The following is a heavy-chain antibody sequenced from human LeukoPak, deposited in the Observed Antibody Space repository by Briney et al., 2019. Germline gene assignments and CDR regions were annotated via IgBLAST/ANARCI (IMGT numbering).Heavy chain of an antibody. CDR2: ISGSGGST. J-gene: IGHJ4*02. Sequence: GGSLRLSCAASGFTFSSYAMSWFRQAPGKGLEWVSAISGSGGSTYYADSVKGRFTISRDNSKNTLYLQMNSLRAEDTAVYYCAKNGHRVSMAGPLWGQGTLVTVSS. V-gene: IGHV3-23*01. CDR1: GFTFSSYA. CDR3: AKNGHRVSMAGPL. D-gene: IGHD2/OR15-2a*01.